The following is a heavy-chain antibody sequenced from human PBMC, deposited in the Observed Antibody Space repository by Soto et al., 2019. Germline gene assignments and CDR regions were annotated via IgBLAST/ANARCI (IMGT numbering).Heavy chain of an antibody. Sequence: EMQLVESGGGLIQPGGSLRLSCAASGFIFTSYTMNWVRQAPGKGLEWIAYISKSSGSISYADSVKGRFTISRDNAKNSLSLQMNSLRVEDTAFYYCVRDLFWSFDYWGQGTLVTVSS. J-gene: IGHJ4*02. CDR1: GFIFTSYT. CDR2: ISKSSGSI. D-gene: IGHD3-3*01. CDR3: VRDLFWSFDY. V-gene: IGHV3-48*01.